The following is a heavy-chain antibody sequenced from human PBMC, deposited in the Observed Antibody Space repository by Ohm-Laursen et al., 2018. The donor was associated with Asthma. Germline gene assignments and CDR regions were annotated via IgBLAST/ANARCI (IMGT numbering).Heavy chain of an antibody. D-gene: IGHD3-10*01. CDR1: GFTFSSYS. V-gene: IGHV3-48*02. CDR3: ARASGETAAYYYYGMDV. Sequence: SLRLSCSASGFTFSSYSMNWVRQAPGKGLEWVSYISSSSSTIYYADSVKGRFTISRDNAKNSLYLQMNSLRDEDTAVYYCARASGETAAYYYYGMDVWGQGTTVTVSS. J-gene: IGHJ6*02. CDR2: ISSSSSTI.